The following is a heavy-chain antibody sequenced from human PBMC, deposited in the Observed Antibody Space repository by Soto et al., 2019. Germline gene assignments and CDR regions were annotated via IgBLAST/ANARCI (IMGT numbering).Heavy chain of an antibody. J-gene: IGHJ6*02. Sequence: EVHLLESGGGVVQPGGSLRLSCAASGFTFSSYPMCWVRQAPGKGLEWVSGITDNGGRTFYADSVKGRFTVSRDNSKNTLSLRMNSLRLEDTAAYYCAKYGMGTSGLYFGMDVWGQGATVIVSS. CDR3: AKYGMGTSGLYFGMDV. CDR2: ITDNGGRT. D-gene: IGHD2-2*01. CDR1: GFTFSSYP. V-gene: IGHV3-23*01.